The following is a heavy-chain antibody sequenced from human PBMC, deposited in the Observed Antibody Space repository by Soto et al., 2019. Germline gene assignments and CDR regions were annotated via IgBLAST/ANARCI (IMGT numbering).Heavy chain of an antibody. CDR1: GFTFSSYA. V-gene: IGHV3-30-3*01. J-gene: IGHJ4*02. CDR2: ISYDGSNK. CDR3: ARDRRRYGDYPFDY. D-gene: IGHD4-17*01. Sequence: PWGSLRLSCAASGFTFSSYAMHWVRQAPGKGLEWVAVISYDGSNKYYADSVKGRFTISRDNSKNTLYLQMNSLRAEDTAVYYCARDRRRYGDYPFDYCGQGTMVTV.